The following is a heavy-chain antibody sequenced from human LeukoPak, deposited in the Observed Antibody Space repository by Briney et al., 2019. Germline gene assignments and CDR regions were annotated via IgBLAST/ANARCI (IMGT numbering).Heavy chain of an antibody. CDR2: MNPNSGNT. D-gene: IGHD3-3*01. J-gene: IGHJ6*03. CDR1: GYTFTSYD. CDR3: ARGNPYYDFWSGRWTNYMDV. Sequence: GASVKVSCKASGYTFTSYDTNWVRQATGQGLEWMGWMNPNSGNTGYAQKFQGRVTITRNTSISTAYMELSSLRSEDTAVYYCARGNPYYDFWSGRWTNYMDVWGKGTTVTVSS. V-gene: IGHV1-8*03.